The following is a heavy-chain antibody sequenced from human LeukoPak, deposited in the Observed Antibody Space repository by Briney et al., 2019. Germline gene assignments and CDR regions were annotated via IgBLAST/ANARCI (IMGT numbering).Heavy chain of an antibody. V-gene: IGHV3-21*01. Sequence: GGSLRLSCAASGFTFSTYSMNWVRQAPGKGLEWVSSISSTSTYIYYADSVKGRFTISRDNAKNSLYLQMNSLRAEDTTVYYCARDRFEDVWGQGTTVTVSS. D-gene: IGHD3-16*01. CDR1: GFTFSTYS. J-gene: IGHJ6*02. CDR3: ARDRFEDV. CDR2: ISSTSTYI.